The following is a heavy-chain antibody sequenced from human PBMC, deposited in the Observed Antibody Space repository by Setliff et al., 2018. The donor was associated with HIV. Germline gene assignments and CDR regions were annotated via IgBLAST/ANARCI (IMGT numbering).Heavy chain of an antibody. CDR3: ARRTIDYYYMDV. V-gene: IGHV1-18*01. Sequence: GASVKVSCKASGYTFSNYGINWLRQGPGLGLEWMGWISGYNGNTNYAQKFQGRVTMTTDTSTSTAYMELRSLRSDDTAVYYCARRTIDYYYMDVWGKGTTVTVSS. J-gene: IGHJ6*03. CDR1: GYTFSNYG. CDR2: ISGYNGNT.